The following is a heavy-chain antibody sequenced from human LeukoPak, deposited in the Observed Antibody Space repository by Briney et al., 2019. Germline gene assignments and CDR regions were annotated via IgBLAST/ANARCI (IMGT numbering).Heavy chain of an antibody. CDR3: ARHRYYYDRSGYRDAFDI. CDR1: GGSISSSSYY. CDR2: ISYSGST. J-gene: IGHJ3*02. Sequence: PSETLSLTCTVSGGSISSSSYYWGWKRQPPGKGLEWIGSISYSGSTYYNPSLKSRVTISVDTYKNQLSLKLNSVTAADTAVYFCARHRYYYDRSGYRDAFDIWGQGTLVTVSS. V-gene: IGHV4-39*01. D-gene: IGHD3-22*01.